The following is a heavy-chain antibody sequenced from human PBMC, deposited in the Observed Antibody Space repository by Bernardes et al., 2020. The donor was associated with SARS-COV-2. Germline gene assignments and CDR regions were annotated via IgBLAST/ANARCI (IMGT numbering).Heavy chain of an antibody. CDR3: ARKGDDF. Sequence: GGSLRLSCAASGFTFSRYWMVWVRQAPGKGLEWVANIKQDGSEKYYVDSVKGRFTISRDNAKNSLYLQMNSLRGEDTAVYYCARKGDDFWGQGTLVTVSS. J-gene: IGHJ4*02. CDR2: IKQDGSEK. CDR1: GFTFSRYW. V-gene: IGHV3-7*04.